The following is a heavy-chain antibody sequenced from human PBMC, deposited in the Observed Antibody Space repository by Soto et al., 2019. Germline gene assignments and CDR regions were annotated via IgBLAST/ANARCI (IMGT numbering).Heavy chain of an antibody. Sequence: EVQLVESGGGLVKPGESLRLSCVASGFRFSSYTMDWVRQSPGKGLEWVASISSSGNYIYYADSLKGRVTISRDNAKNSVYLQMNSLRVEDTAVYYCGRDGNYYGSGSYYRGAAMDVLGQGTTVTVSS. D-gene: IGHD3-10*01. V-gene: IGHV3-21*01. CDR3: GRDGNYYGSGSYYRGAAMDV. CDR2: ISSSGNYI. CDR1: GFRFSSYT. J-gene: IGHJ6*02.